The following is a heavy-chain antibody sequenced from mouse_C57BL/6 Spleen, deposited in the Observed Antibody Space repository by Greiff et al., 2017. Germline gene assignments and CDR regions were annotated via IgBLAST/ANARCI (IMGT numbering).Heavy chain of an antibody. CDR3: TRWGNYGEGLYYFDY. J-gene: IGHJ2*01. CDR1: GYTFTDYE. V-gene: IGHV1-15*01. CDR2: IDPETGGT. D-gene: IGHD2-1*01. Sequence: VKLMESGAELVRPGASVTLSCKASGYTFTDYEMHWVKQTPVHGLEWIGAIDPETGGTAYNQKFKGKAILTADKSSSTAYMELRSLTSEDSAVYYCTRWGNYGEGLYYFDYWGQGTTLTVSS.